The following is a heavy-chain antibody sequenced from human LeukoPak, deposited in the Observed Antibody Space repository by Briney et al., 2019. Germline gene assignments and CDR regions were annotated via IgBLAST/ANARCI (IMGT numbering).Heavy chain of an antibody. CDR2: ISWNSGSI. Sequence: GGSLRLSCAASGFTFDDYAMHWVRQAPGKGLEWVSGISWNSGSIGYADSVKGRFTISRDNAKNSLYLQMNSLRAEDTAVYYCAREPSSGGSYHAPDYWGQGTLVTVSS. CDR1: GFTFDDYA. V-gene: IGHV3-9*01. D-gene: IGHD2-15*01. CDR3: AREPSSGGSYHAPDY. J-gene: IGHJ4*02.